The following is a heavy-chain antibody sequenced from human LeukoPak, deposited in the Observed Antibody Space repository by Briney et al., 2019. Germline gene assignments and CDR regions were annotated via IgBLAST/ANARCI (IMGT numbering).Heavy chain of an antibody. CDR3: ARGLKYYYDSSGYYGGDY. V-gene: IGHV3-11*01. CDR1: GFLFNDFY. D-gene: IGHD3-22*01. Sequence: GGSLRLSCAASGFLFNDFYMSWSRQAPGKGLEWISYISNTGDTKYYAASVRGRFTISRDNADNSLSLQLDSLRDEDTGIYYCARGLKYYYDSSGYYGGDYWGQGTPVTVSS. CDR2: ISNTGDTK. J-gene: IGHJ4*02.